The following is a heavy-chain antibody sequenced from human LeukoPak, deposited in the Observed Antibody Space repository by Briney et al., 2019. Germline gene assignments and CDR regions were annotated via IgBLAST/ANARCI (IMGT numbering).Heavy chain of an antibody. V-gene: IGHV2-5*02. D-gene: IGHD3-3*01. J-gene: IGHJ4*02. CDR3: AHFKLTIFDS. CDR2: IYWDDDK. Sequence: SGPYAGEPTETLTLTCTFSGFSLRSTGAGVGWIRQPPGKALEWLALIYWDDDKRYSPSLKSKLSIIKDTSKNQVVLTMTNVDPVDTATYYCAHFKLTIFDSWGQGNLVTVSS. CDR1: GFSLRSTGAG.